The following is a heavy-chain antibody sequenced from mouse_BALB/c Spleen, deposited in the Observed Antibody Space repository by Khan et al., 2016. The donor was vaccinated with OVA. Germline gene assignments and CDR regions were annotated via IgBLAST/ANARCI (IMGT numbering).Heavy chain of an antibody. CDR1: GYTFTNYG. CDR2: INTFTGEP. Sequence: QIQLVQSGPEMKKPGETVKISCKASGYTFTNYGMNWVKQSPGKALKWMGWINTFTGEPTYADDFKGRFAFSLETSASTASLQINTPKNEDTATYFGARPPYFSYSLDHWGQGTSVTVSS. J-gene: IGHJ4*01. V-gene: IGHV9-3-1*01. CDR3: ARPPYFSYSLDH. D-gene: IGHD2-12*01.